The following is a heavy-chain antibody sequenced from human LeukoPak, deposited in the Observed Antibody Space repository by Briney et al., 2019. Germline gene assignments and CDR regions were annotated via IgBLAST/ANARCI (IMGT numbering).Heavy chain of an antibody. D-gene: IGHD6-6*01. J-gene: IGHJ6*03. Sequence: SQTLSLTCAISGDSVSSNRAAWNWIRQSPSRGLEWLGRTYYRSKWYNDYAVSVKSRITINPDTSKNQFSLQLNSVTPEDTAVYYCAREYSSSSSIYYYYYMDVWGKGTTVTVSS. V-gene: IGHV6-1*01. CDR3: AREYSSSSSIYYYYYMDV. CDR1: GDSVSSNRAA. CDR2: TYYRSKWYN.